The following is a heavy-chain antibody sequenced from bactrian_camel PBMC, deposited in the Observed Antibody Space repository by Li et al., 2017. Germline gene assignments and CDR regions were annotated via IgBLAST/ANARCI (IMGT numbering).Heavy chain of an antibody. CDR2: IDPDGST. CDR1: RNRDY. CDR3: AEGYCEVVAGSVDPEYEYSY. Sequence: LVESGGGSVQPGGSLRLSCSYTRNRDYMGWFRQAPGKEREGVAAIDPDGSTSYADSVKGRFSISKDNVKNTAYLQMNSLKSEDTGVYYCAEGYCEVVAGSVDPEYEYSYWGQGTQVTVS. J-gene: IGHJ4*01. V-gene: IGHV3S53*01. D-gene: IGHD6*01.